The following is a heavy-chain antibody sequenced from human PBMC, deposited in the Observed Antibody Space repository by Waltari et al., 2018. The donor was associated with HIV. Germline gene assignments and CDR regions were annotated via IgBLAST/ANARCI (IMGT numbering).Heavy chain of an antibody. V-gene: IGHV4-39*01. CDR2: ISYSGST. CDR3: ASRAYYFDY. J-gene: IGHJ4*02. Sequence: QLQLQESGPGLVKPSETLSLPCTVSGRSISSSSYYWGWLRQPPGKGLEWIGSISYSGSTYYNPSLKSRVTISVDTSKNQFSLKLSSVTAADTAVYYCASRAYYFDYWGQGTLVTVSS. CDR1: GRSISSSSYY. D-gene: IGHD1-26*01.